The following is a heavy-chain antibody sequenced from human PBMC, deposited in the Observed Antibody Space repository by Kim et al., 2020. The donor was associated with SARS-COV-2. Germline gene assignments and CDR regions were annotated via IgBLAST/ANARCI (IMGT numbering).Heavy chain of an antibody. CDR1: GFTFSTYS. CDR3: ARDNGGNFDH. J-gene: IGHJ4*02. V-gene: IGHV3-48*02. CDR2: ISLDRTAI. Sequence: GGSLRLSCAASGFTFSTYSFHWVRQTPVRGLEWVSYISLDRTAIYYTDSVKGRFTISRDNGKSSLYLQMNSLRDEDTAMYYCARDNGGNFDHWGQGTLVTVSS. D-gene: IGHD2-15*01.